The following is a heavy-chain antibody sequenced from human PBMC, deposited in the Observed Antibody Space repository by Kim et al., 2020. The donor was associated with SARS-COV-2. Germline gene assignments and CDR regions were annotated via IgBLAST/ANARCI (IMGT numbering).Heavy chain of an antibody. CDR3: AKGTKEDIVVVPAATWFDP. Sequence: GRFTISRDNAKNSLYLQMNSLRAEDTALYYCAKGTKEDIVVVPAATWFDPWGQGTLVTVSS. V-gene: IGHV3-9*01. D-gene: IGHD2-2*01. J-gene: IGHJ5*02.